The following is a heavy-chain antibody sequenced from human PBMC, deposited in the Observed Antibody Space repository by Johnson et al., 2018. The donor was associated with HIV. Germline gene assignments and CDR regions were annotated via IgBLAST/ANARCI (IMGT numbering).Heavy chain of an antibody. CDR2: INHDGSEK. V-gene: IGHV3-7*01. CDR3: SRGRNNTGDGGAFDI. J-gene: IGHJ3*02. Sequence: VQLVESGGGVVQPGRSLRLSCAASGFSFSNYWMTWVRQVPGKGLEWVANINHDGSEKFYVDSVKGRCTISRENARYSLYLQMNHLRDEDTALYYCSRGRNNTGDGGAFDIWGQGTMVTVSS. D-gene: IGHD3-16*01. CDR1: GFSFSNYW.